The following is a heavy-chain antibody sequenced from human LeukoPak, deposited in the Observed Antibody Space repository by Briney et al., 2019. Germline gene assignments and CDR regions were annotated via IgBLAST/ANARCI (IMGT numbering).Heavy chain of an antibody. J-gene: IGHJ3*02. CDR1: GGSISSYY. D-gene: IGHD7-27*01. CDR2: IYYSGST. CDR3: ASGTGEYDAFDI. V-gene: IGHV4-59*01. Sequence: SETLSLTCTASGGSISSYYWSWIRQPPGKGLEWIGYIYYSGSTNYNPSLKSRVTISVDTSKNQFSLKLSSVTAADTAVYYCASGTGEYDAFDIWGQGTMVTVSS.